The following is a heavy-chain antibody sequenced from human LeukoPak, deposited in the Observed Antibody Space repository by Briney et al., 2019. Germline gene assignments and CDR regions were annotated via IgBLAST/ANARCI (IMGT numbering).Heavy chain of an antibody. CDR2: ISSSSSYI. CDR3: ARNSGWYLNWFDP. D-gene: IGHD6-19*01. CDR1: GFTFSSYW. V-gene: IGHV3-21*01. J-gene: IGHJ5*02. Sequence: GSLRLSCAASGFTFSSYWMHWVRQAPGKGLEWVSSISSSSSYIYYADSVKGRFTISRDNAKNSLYLQMNSLRAEDTAVYYCARNSGWYLNWFDPWGQGTLVTVSS.